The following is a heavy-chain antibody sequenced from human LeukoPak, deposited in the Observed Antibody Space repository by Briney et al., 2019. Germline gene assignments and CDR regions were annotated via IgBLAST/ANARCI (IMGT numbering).Heavy chain of an antibody. Sequence: PGGSLRLSCAASGFTFSSYAMSWVRQAPGKGLEWVSAISGSGGSTYYADSVKGRFTISRDNSKNTLYLQMNSLRAEDTAVYYCARLGYCSGGSCYWHFQHWGQGTLVTVSS. D-gene: IGHD2-15*01. CDR3: ARLGYCSGGSCYWHFQH. J-gene: IGHJ1*01. CDR1: GFTFSSYA. V-gene: IGHV3-23*01. CDR2: ISGSGGST.